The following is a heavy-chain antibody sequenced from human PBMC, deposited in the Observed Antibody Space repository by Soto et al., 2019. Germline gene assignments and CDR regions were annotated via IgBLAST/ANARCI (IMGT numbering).Heavy chain of an antibody. V-gene: IGHV3-33*01. CDR2: IWYDGSNK. D-gene: IGHD3-3*01. J-gene: IGHJ5*02. CDR1: GFTFSSYG. CDR3: ARDGVLRFLEWLSPGNWFDP. Sequence: GGSLRLSCAASGFTFSSYGMHWVRQAPGKGLEWVAVIWYDGSNKYYADSVKGRFTISRDNSKNTLYLQMNSLRAEDTAVYYCARDGVLRFLEWLSPGNWFDPWGQGTLVTVSS.